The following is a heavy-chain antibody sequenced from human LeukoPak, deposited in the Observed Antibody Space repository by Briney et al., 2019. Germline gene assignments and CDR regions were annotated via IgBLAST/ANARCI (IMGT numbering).Heavy chain of an antibody. D-gene: IGHD3-10*02. CDR1: GFTFSSYA. J-gene: IGHJ4*02. CDR2: ISGSGGST. Sequence: GGSLRLSCAASGFTFSSYAMSWVRQAPGKGLEWVSAISGSGGSTYYADSVKGRFTISGDNSKNTLYLQMNSRRAEDTAVYYCAKDALRPGSASEYWSQGTLVTVSS. CDR3: AKDALRPGSASEY. V-gene: IGHV3-23*01.